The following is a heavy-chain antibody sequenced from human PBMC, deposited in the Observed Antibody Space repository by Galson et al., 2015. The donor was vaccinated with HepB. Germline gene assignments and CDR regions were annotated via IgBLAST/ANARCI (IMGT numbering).Heavy chain of an antibody. V-gene: IGHV1-18*01. J-gene: IGHJ5*02. CDR3: ARATYYYGSGSYYPGWFDP. CDR2: ISAYNGNT. Sequence: SVKVSCKASGYTFTSYGISWVRQAPGQGLEWMGWISAYNGNTNYAQKLQGRVTMTTDTSTSTAYMELRSLRSNDTAVYYCARATYYYGSGSYYPGWFDPWGQGTLVTVSS. CDR1: GYTFTSYG. D-gene: IGHD3-10*01.